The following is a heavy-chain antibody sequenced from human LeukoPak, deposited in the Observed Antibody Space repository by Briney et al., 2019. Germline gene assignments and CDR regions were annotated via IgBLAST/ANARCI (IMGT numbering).Heavy chain of an antibody. J-gene: IGHJ4*02. CDR1: GYTFSGYY. D-gene: IGHD3-10*01. CDR2: MNPNSGGT. V-gene: IGHV1-2*02. CDR3: ARVPRGSGSYGGAFDY. Sequence: ASVKVSCKASGYTFSGYYIHWVRQAPGQGLEWMGWMNPNSGGTNYAQKFQGRVTMTRDTSISTAYMELSRLRSDDTAVYYCARVPRGSGSYGGAFDYWGQGTLVTVSS.